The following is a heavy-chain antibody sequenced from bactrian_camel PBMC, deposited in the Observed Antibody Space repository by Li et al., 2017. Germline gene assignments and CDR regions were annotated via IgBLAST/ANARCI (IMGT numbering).Heavy chain of an antibody. CDR2: IDADGRS. Sequence: HVQLVESGGGSVQAGGSLRLSCVASGYWSNSNCMAWFRRPSGKEREGVAAIDADGRSYYKDSVKDRFTVSRENAESTLFLELNSLRTEDTAMYYCVKDPPNYGGAWYTDRTSQFRIFGYWGQGTQVTVS. V-gene: IGHV3S1*01. J-gene: IGHJ6*01. CDR3: VKDPPNYGGAWYTDRTSQFRIFGY. CDR1: GYWSNSNC. D-gene: IGHD1*01.